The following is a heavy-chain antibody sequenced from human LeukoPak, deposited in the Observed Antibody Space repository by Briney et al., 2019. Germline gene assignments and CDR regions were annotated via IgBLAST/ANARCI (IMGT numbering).Heavy chain of an antibody. CDR3: ARDFNYDSSGYLYNWFDP. V-gene: IGHV4-59*01. J-gene: IGHJ5*02. CDR2: IYYSGGT. CDR1: VGSISSYY. D-gene: IGHD3-22*01. Sequence: SETLSLTCTVSVGSISSYYWSWIRQPPGKGLEWMGYIYYSGGTNYTPSLKRRVTISVDTTKNQFSLKLSSVTAADTAVYYCARDFNYDSSGYLYNWFDPWGQGTLVTVSS.